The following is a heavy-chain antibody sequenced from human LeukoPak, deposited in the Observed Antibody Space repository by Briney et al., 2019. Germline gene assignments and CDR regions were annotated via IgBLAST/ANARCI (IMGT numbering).Heavy chain of an antibody. CDR3: ARDRAATQDWVEFDP. Sequence: PGGSLRLSCAVSGFRASDYYMSWVRQAPGKGLEWVALIRGSGDTFYGDSVKGRLTISRDDSKNTVYLRVNSLRVEDTAVYFCARDRAATQDWVEFDPWGQGTLVTVSS. V-gene: IGHV3-66*03. J-gene: IGHJ5*02. CDR1: GFRASDYY. CDR2: IRGSGDT. D-gene: IGHD2-15*01.